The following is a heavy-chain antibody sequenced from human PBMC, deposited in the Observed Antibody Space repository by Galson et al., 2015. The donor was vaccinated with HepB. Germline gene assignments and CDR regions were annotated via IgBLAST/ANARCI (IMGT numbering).Heavy chain of an antibody. V-gene: IGHV3-48*03. Sequence: SLRLSCAASGFTFSSYEMNWVRQAPGKGLEWLSYISNSGRTRHYADSVKGRFTVSRDNAKNSLYLHVDTLRAEDTAVYYCARDHQWSPDYWGQGTLVTVSS. CDR3: ARDHQWSPDY. D-gene: IGHD2-15*01. CDR1: GFTFSSYE. J-gene: IGHJ4*02. CDR2: ISNSGRTR.